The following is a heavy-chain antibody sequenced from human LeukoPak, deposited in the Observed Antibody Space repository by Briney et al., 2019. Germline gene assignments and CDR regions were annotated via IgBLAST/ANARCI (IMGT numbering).Heavy chain of an antibody. J-gene: IGHJ4*02. CDR3: AKDLTGYFDY. V-gene: IGHV3-30*02. D-gene: IGHD7-27*01. Sequence: PGGSLRLSCAASGFIFSNAWMNWVRQAPGKGLEWVAFIRYDGSSKYYADSVKGRFTISRDNSKNTLYLQMNSLRAEDTAVYYCAKDLTGYFDYWGQGTLVTVSS. CDR2: IRYDGSSK. CDR1: GFIFSNAW.